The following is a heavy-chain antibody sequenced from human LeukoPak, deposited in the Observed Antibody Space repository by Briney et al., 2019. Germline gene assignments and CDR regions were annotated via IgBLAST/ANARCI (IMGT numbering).Heavy chain of an antibody. CDR1: GYTLTELS. V-gene: IGHV1-24*01. CDR3: ATGLDLGGVILY. D-gene: IGHD3-16*02. J-gene: IGHJ4*02. CDR2: FDPEDGET. Sequence: ASVKVSCKVSGYTLTELSMHWVRQAPGKGLEWMGGFDPEDGETIYAQKFQGRVTMTEDTSTDTAYMELSSLRSEDTAVYYCATGLDLGGVILYWGQGTLVTVSS.